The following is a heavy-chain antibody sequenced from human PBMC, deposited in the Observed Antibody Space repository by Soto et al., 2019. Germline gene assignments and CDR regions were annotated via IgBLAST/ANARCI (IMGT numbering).Heavy chain of an antibody. J-gene: IGHJ3*02. D-gene: IGHD3-16*01. CDR2: SSAYNDNT. Sequence: QVQLVQSGAEVKKPGASVKVSCKASGYTFSSYGISWVRQAPGQGLEWMGWSSAYNDNTNYAQKLQGRVTMTTDKSTSTAYMELRSLRSDYTAVYYCARDLGRISLPDAFDIWGQGTMVTVSS. CDR3: ARDLGRISLPDAFDI. V-gene: IGHV1-18*01. CDR1: GYTFSSYG.